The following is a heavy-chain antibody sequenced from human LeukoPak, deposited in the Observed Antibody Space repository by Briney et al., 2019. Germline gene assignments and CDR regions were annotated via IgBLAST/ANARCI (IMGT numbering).Heavy chain of an antibody. CDR3: ARDSATAAAAELDY. CDR2: INPNTGGT. Sequence: GASVKLSCTASGYTFTGNYIHWVRQAPGQGLELMGWINPNTGGTKYAQKFQGRVTMTRDTSISTAYMELTWLKSDDTAVYYCARDSATAAAAELDYWGQGTLVTVSS. D-gene: IGHD6-13*01. J-gene: IGHJ4*02. V-gene: IGHV1-2*02. CDR1: GYTFTGNY.